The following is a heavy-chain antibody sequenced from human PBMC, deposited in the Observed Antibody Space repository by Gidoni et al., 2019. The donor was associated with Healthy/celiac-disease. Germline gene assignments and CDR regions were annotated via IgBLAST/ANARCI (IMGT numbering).Heavy chain of an antibody. D-gene: IGHD3-10*01. CDR2: IKQDGSEK. CDR3: ARGLLVSGSYPYYYYYGMDV. CDR1: GFTFRSYW. V-gene: IGHV3-7*04. Sequence: EVQLVESGGGLVQPGGSLRLSCAASGFTFRSYWMSWVRQAPGKGLEWVANIKQDGSEKYYVDSVKGRFTISRDNAKNSLYLQMNSLRAEDTAVYYCARGLLVSGSYPYYYYYGMDVWGQGTTVTVSS. J-gene: IGHJ6*02.